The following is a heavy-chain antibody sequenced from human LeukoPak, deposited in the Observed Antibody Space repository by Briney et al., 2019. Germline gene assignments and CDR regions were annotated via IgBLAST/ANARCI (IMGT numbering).Heavy chain of an antibody. CDR3: AREVGIRGHFDY. Sequence: SVNVSCKASGGTFSSYAISWVRQAPGQGLEWMGGIIPIFGTANYAQKFQGRVTITADESTSTAYMELSSLRSQDTAVYYCAREVGIRGHFDYWGRGTPVTVSS. CDR2: IIPIFGTA. V-gene: IGHV1-69*13. J-gene: IGHJ4*02. D-gene: IGHD1-26*01. CDR1: GGTFSSYA.